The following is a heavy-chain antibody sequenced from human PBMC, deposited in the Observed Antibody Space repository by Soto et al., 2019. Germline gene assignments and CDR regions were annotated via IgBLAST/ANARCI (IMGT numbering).Heavy chain of an antibody. J-gene: IGHJ4*02. V-gene: IGHV1-18*01. CDR3: ASLSKARGHYFDY. CDR2: ISAYNGNT. Sequence: ASVKVSCKASGYTFTSYGISWVRQAPGQGLEWMGWISAYNGNTNYAQKLQGRVTITTDESTSTAYMELSSLRSEDTAVYYCASLSKARGHYFDYWGQGTPVTVSS. CDR1: GYTFTSYG. D-gene: IGHD4-4*01.